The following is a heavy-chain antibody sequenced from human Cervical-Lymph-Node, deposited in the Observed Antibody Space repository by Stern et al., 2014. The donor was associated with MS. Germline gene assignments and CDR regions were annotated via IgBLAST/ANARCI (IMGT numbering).Heavy chain of an antibody. Sequence: EVQLVESGGGLVQPGRSLRLSCAASGFTFDDYAMHWVRQAPGKGLEWVSGISWNSGSIGYADSVKGRFTISRDNAKNSLYLQMNSLRAEDTALYYCARAIVFRFGVVIISFGMDVWGQGTTVTVSS. D-gene: IGHD3-3*01. J-gene: IGHJ6*02. V-gene: IGHV3-9*01. CDR2: ISWNSGSI. CDR1: GFTFDDYA. CDR3: ARAIVFRFGVVIISFGMDV.